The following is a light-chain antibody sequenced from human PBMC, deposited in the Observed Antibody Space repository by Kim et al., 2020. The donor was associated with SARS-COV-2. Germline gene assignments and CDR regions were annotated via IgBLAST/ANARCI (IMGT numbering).Light chain of an antibody. Sequence: VAPGKKARITGGGDNNVHYSVHEYQQKPGQATVVVMLYDSDRPSGIPERFSGTNSGNTATLTIRWVEVGDEADYFCQVWDSSSEVVFGGGTQLTVL. CDR1: NNVHYS. CDR2: YDS. CDR3: QVWDSSSEVV. J-gene: IGLJ2*01. V-gene: IGLV3-21*04.